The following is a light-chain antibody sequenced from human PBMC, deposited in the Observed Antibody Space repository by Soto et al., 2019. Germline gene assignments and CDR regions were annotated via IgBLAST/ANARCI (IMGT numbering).Light chain of an antibody. V-gene: IGKV3-15*01. Sequence: EIVMTQSPATLSVSPGERATLSCRASQSVSSNLAWYQQKPGQAPRVLIYDASTRASGIPARFSGSGSGTEFTLIISRLQYDDVAVYCCQQNDNWPRTFGQGTKLEIK. CDR2: DAS. J-gene: IGKJ2*01. CDR3: QQNDNWPRT. CDR1: QSVSSN.